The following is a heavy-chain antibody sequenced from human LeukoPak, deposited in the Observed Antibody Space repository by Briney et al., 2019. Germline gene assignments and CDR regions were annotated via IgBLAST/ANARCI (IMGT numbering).Heavy chain of an antibody. Sequence: PGGSLRLPCAASGFTFTDYWMSWVRQTPGKGLEWVANIKPDGRDTYYVDSVRGRFTISRDDARQSVYLQMNSLGVEDTAVYYCARDGIDYWGQGTLVTVSS. CDR1: GFTFTDYW. J-gene: IGHJ4*02. CDR3: ARDGIDY. CDR2: IKPDGRDT. V-gene: IGHV3-7*05.